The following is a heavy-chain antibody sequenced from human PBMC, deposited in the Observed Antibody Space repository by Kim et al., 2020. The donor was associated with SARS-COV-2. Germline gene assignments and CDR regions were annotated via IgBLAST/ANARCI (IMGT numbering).Heavy chain of an antibody. J-gene: IGHJ4*02. D-gene: IGHD1-26*01. Sequence: YADSVKGRFTISRDNAKSTRYLPMNSLRAEDTAVYYCASRRYTGTYCYFDYWGQGTLVTVSS. V-gene: IGHV3-74*01. CDR3: ASRRYTGTYCYFDY.